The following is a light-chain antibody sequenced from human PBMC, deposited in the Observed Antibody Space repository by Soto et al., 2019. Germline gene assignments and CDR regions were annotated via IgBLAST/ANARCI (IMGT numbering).Light chain of an antibody. Sequence: DIQMTQSRSSLSAXXGXXXXXXXGASQSISGWLAWYQQKPGKAPKLLIYGGSNLQSGVPSRFSGSGSGTDLTLTISSLQPEDAATYYCQQSYSTPLTFGGGTKVDI. CDR1: QSISGW. CDR2: GGS. V-gene: IGKV1-39*01. J-gene: IGKJ4*01. CDR3: QQSYSTPLT.